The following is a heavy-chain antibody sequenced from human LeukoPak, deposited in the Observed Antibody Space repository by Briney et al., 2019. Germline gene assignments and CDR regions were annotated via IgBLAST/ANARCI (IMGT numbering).Heavy chain of an antibody. CDR1: GGSISSYY. CDR2: IYTSGNT. V-gene: IGHV4-4*07. J-gene: IGHJ6*03. D-gene: IGHD3-10*01. CDR3: AREVRGVAWNFNYYLDV. Sequence: SETLSLTCTVSGGSISSYYWSWIRQPAGSGLEWIGRIYTSGNTNYNPSLKSRVTMSLDTSKNQFSLRLTSVTAADTAVYYCAREVRGVAWNFNYYLDVWGKGTTVTVSS.